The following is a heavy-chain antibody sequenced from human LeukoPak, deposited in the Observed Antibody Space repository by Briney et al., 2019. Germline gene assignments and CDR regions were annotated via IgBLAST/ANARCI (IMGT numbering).Heavy chain of an antibody. Sequence: PSETLSLTCTVSGGSISSSNYYWGWIRQPPGKGLEWIGSIYYSGSTYYNPSLKSRVTISVDTSKNQFSLNLSSVTAADTAVYYCARGRGLGYSYGYLNPRWFDPWGQGTLVTVSS. CDR2: IYYSGST. CDR1: GGSISSSNYY. J-gene: IGHJ5*02. V-gene: IGHV4-39*07. D-gene: IGHD5-18*01. CDR3: ARGRGLGYSYGYLNPRWFDP.